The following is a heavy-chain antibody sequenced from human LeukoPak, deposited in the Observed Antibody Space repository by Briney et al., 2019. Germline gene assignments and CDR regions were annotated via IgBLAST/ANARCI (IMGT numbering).Heavy chain of an antibody. CDR3: ARDLSCGAWTLEFDY. J-gene: IGHJ4*02. CDR2: ISAHSGNT. Sequence: GASVKVSCKTSGYTCSTYGITWVRQAPGQGFQWMGWISAHSGNTKYAENFQGRISLTTDTSATTAYMELRSLTSDDTAVYYCARDLSCGAWTLEFDYWGQGSLVTVAS. V-gene: IGHV1-18*01. D-gene: IGHD1-1*01. CDR1: GYTCSTYG.